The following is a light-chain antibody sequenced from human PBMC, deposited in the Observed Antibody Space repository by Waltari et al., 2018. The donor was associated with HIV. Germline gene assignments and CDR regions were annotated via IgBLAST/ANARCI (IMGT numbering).Light chain of an antibody. CDR2: QNK. Sequence: FILTQPHSVSGSPGKTVNISCTRSSGSIPSNYVQWFQQRPGSAPINVIYQNKHRAAGVADRFSGSIDRSSNSASLTISGLKTEDEADFFCQSYDTSNSHWVFGGGTKLTVL. J-gene: IGLJ3*02. CDR1: SGSIPSNY. V-gene: IGLV6-57*03. CDR3: QSYDTSNSHWV.